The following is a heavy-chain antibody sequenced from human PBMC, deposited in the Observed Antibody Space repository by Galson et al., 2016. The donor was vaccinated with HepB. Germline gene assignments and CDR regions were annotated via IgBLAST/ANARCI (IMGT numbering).Heavy chain of an antibody. V-gene: IGHV3-11*01. Sequence: SLRLSCAASGFTFSDYYLNWIRQAPGKGLEWISYISNSGTAIHYADSVRGRFTISRDNAKNSLYLQMNSLTAEDTAIYYCARDMWRLRSSEYFQHWGQGTLVIVSS. CDR2: ISNSGTAI. J-gene: IGHJ1*01. D-gene: IGHD4-17*01. CDR1: GFTFSDYY. CDR3: ARDMWRLRSSEYFQH.